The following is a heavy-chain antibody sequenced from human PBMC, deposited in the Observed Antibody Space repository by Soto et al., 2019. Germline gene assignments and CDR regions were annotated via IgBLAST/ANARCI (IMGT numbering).Heavy chain of an antibody. CDR2: IVVGSGNT. CDR1: GFTFTSSA. V-gene: IGHV1-58*02. J-gene: IGHJ5*02. CDR3: AADRRDFWSGSPLFDP. D-gene: IGHD3-3*01. Sequence: ASVKVSCKASGFTFTSSAMQWVRQARGQRLEWIGWIVVGSGNTNYAQKFQERVTITRDMSTSTAYMELSSLRSEDTAVYYCAADRRDFWSGSPLFDPWGQGTLVTVSS.